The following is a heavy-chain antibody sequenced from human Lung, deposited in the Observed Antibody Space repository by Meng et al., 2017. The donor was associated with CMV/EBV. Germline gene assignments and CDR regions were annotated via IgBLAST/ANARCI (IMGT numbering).Heavy chain of an antibody. CDR1: GYTFTSHY. CDR3: ATPRGSSYGPLGH. J-gene: IGHJ4*02. Sequence: ASXXVSXKASGYTFTSHYMHWVRQAPGQGLEWMGIMNPSGGSTSYAQKFQGRVTMTSDTATSTVYMEQSSLRSEDTAVYYCATPRGSSYGPLGHWGQGKLVNGAS. V-gene: IGHV1-46*01. CDR2: MNPSGGST. D-gene: IGHD5-18*01.